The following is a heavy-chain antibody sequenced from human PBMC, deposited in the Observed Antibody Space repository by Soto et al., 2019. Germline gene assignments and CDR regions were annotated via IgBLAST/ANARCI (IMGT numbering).Heavy chain of an antibody. D-gene: IGHD3-22*01. V-gene: IGHV1-69*13. Sequence: RASVKVSCKASGGTFSSYAISWVRQAPGQGLEWMGGIIPIFGTANYAQKFQGRVTITADESTSTAYMELSSLRSEDTAVYYCAREYYYDTGGWFDPWGQGTLVTVSS. CDR3: AREYYYDTGGWFDP. J-gene: IGHJ5*02. CDR2: IIPIFGTA. CDR1: GGTFSSYA.